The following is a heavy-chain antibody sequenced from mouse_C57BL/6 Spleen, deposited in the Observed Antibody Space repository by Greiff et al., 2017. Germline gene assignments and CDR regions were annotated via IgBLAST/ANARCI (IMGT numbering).Heavy chain of an antibody. CDR2: IDPSDGDT. CDR3: ARGGDCVLAC. J-gene: IGHJ3*01. Sequence: QVQLQQPGAELVKPGASVKLSCKASGYTFTSYWMKWVKQRPGQGLEWIGEIDPSDGDTNYNQKFKGKATLTVDTSSSTAYMQLSSLTSEDSAVYDCARGGDCVLACWGQGTLVTVAA. CDR1: GYTFTSYW. D-gene: IGHD3-3*01. V-gene: IGHV1-50*01.